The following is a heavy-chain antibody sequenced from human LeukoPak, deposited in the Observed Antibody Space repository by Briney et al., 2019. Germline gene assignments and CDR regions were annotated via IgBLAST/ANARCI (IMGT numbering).Heavy chain of an antibody. J-gene: IGHJ4*02. CDR2: INPGGSGT. D-gene: IGHD2-21*02. Sequence: GGSLRLSCAPSGFTFGTYWMTWVRQAPGTGLEWVANINPGGSGTFYVGSVKGRFTISRDNAKNSLYLHMNSLRAEDTAIYYCARDPDYGDPGPFFDYWGQGALVTVSS. CDR1: GFTFGTYW. V-gene: IGHV3-7*03. CDR3: ARDPDYGDPGPFFDY.